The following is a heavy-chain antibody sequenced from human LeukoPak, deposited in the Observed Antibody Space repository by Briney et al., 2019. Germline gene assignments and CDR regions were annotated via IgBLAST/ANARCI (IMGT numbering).Heavy chain of an antibody. V-gene: IGHV4-34*01. D-gene: IGHD3-10*01. CDR2: INHSGST. CDR3: ARERGRNGSGSYYKAGYYYYYMDV. Sequence: SETLSLTCAVYGGSFSGYYWSWIRQPPGKGLEWIGEINHSGSTNYNPSLKSRVTMSVDTSKNQFSLKLSSVTAADTAVYYCARERGRNGSGSYYKAGYYYYYMDVWGKGTTVTISS. CDR1: GGSFSGYY. J-gene: IGHJ6*03.